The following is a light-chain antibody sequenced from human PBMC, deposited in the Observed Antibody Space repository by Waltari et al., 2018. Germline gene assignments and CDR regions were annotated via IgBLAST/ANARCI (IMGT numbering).Light chain of an antibody. CDR2: DVS. V-gene: IGLV2-14*03. Sequence: QSALTQPASVSGSPGQSITIPCTGTSRDVGGYKSVSGYQQHSGKAPKPMIYDVSYRPSGVSNRFSGSKSGNTASLTISGLRSEDEADYYCTSYISSRTRYVFGAGTKVTVL. CDR3: TSYISSRTRYV. CDR1: SRDVGGYKS. J-gene: IGLJ1*01.